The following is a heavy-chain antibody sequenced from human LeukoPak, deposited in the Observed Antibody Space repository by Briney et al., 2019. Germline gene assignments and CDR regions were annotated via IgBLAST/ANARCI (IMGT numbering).Heavy chain of an antibody. CDR1: GFTFSSYS. J-gene: IGHJ4*02. CDR2: ISSSSSYI. D-gene: IGHD1-1*01. V-gene: IGHV3-21*01. Sequence: GGSLRLSCAASGFTFSSYSMNWVRQAPGKGLEWVSSISSSSSYIYYADSVKGRFTISRDNAKNSLYLQMNSLRAEDTAVYYCARDGRAAGFDYWGRGTLVTVSS. CDR3: ARDGRAAGFDY.